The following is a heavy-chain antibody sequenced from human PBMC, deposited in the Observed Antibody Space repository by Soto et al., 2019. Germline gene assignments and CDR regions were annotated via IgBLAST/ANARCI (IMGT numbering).Heavy chain of an antibody. CDR2: IYYSGST. CDR1: GCSISSYY. V-gene: IGHV4-59*01. J-gene: IGHJ6*02. Sequence: PSETLSLTCTFSGCSISSYYLSWIRQPPGKGLEWIGYIYYSGSTNYNPSLKSRVTISVDTSKNQFSLKLSSVTAADTAVYYCARFIVGGDYYGMDVWGQGTTVT. D-gene: IGHD1-26*01. CDR3: ARFIVGGDYYGMDV.